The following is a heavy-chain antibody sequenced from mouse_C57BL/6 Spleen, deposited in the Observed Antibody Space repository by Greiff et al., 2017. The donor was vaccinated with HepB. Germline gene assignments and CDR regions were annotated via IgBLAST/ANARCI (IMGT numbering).Heavy chain of an antibody. CDR3: TRWGGSSGYDY. D-gene: IGHD3-2*02. V-gene: IGHV1-15*01. J-gene: IGHJ2*01. CDR2: IDPETGGT. Sequence: QVQLQQSGAELVRPGASVTLSCKASGYTFTDYDMHWVKQTPVHGLEWIGAIDPETGGTAYNQKFKGKAILTADKSSSTAYMELRSLTSEDSAVYYCTRWGGSSGYDYWGQGTTLTVSS. CDR1: GYTFTDYD.